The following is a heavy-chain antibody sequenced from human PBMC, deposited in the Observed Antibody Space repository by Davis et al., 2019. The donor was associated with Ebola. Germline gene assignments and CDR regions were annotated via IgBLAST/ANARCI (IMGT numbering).Heavy chain of an antibody. D-gene: IGHD3-3*01. CDR2: IYSGGST. Sequence: GESLKISCAASGFTVSSNYMSWVRQAPGKGLEWVSVIYSGGSTYYADSVKGRFTISRDNSKNTLYLQMNSLRAEDTAVYYCARGRHYDFWGGYYYYGMDVWGQGTTVTVSS. J-gene: IGHJ6*02. V-gene: IGHV3-66*02. CDR1: GFTVSSNY. CDR3: ARGRHYDFWGGYYYYGMDV.